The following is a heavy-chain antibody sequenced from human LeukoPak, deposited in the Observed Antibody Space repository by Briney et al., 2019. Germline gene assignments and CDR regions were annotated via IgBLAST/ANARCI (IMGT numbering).Heavy chain of an antibody. CDR1: GGSFSGYY. Sequence: KPSETLSLTCAVYGGSFSGYYWSWIRQPPGKGLEWIGEINHSGSTNYNPSLKSRVTISVDTSKNQFSLKLSSVTAADTAVYYCARASVTYYYYYMDVWGKGTTVTVSS. J-gene: IGHJ6*03. CDR3: ARASVTYYYYYMDV. CDR2: INHSGST. D-gene: IGHD4-11*01. V-gene: IGHV4-34*01.